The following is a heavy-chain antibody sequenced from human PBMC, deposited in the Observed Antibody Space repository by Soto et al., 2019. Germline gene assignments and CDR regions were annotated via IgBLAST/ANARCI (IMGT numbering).Heavy chain of an antibody. Sequence: SETLSLTCTVSGGSVSSGSYYWSWVRQPPGKGLEWIGEIYHSGSTNYNPSLKSRVTISVDKSKNQFSLKLSSVTAADTAVYYCARLVRYFDWLFHGWFDPWGQGTLVTVSS. J-gene: IGHJ5*02. CDR1: GGSVSSGSYY. CDR3: ARLVRYFDWLFHGWFDP. D-gene: IGHD3-9*01. CDR2: IYHSGST. V-gene: IGHV4-39*07.